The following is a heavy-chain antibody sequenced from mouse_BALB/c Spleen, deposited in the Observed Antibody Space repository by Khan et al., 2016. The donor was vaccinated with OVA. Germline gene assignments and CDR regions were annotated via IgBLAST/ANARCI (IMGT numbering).Heavy chain of an antibody. D-gene: IGHD2-4*01. V-gene: IGHV9-2-1*01. CDR2: INTETGEP. Sequence: QIQLVQSGPELKKPGETVKISCKASGYTFTDYSMHWVKQAPGKGLKWMGWINTETGEPTYADDFKGRFAFSLETSASTAYLQINNLKNEDTATYFCARTYYDYDLYTMDYWGQGTSGTVSS. J-gene: IGHJ4*01. CDR3: ARTYYDYDLYTMDY. CDR1: GYTFTDYS.